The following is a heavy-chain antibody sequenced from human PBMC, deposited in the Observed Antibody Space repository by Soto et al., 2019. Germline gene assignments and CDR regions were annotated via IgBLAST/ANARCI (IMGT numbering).Heavy chain of an antibody. D-gene: IGHD5-12*01. J-gene: IGHJ4*02. CDR1: GGSLSNYY. CDR3: ARYSAYEILPHFDS. Sequence: QVQLRESGPGLVKPSETLSLTCTVSGGSLSNYYWNWIRQPPGQPLQWIGYIFYSGTTNYNPSLKRRVTRSADTSKNQISLRLSSVTAADTAVYYCARYSAYEILPHFDSWGQGTPVTVSS. V-gene: IGHV4-59*01. CDR2: IFYSGTT.